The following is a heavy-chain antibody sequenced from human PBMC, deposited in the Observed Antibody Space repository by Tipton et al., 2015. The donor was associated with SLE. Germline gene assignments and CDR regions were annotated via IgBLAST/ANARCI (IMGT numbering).Heavy chain of an antibody. CDR3: ARGIGATSYDFDY. CDR2: IYYSGST. J-gene: IGHJ4*02. Sequence: LRLSCTVSGGSISSHYWSWIRQPPGKGLEWIGYIYYSGSTNYNPSLKSRVTISVDTSKNQFSLKPSSVTAADAAVYYCARGIGATSYDFDYWGQGTLVTVSS. V-gene: IGHV4-59*11. CDR1: GGSISSHY. D-gene: IGHD5-12*01.